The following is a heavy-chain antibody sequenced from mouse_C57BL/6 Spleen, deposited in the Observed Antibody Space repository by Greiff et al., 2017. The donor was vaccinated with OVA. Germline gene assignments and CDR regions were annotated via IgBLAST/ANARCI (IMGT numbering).Heavy chain of an antibody. Sequence: VQLQQSGAELARPGASVKMSCKASGYTFTCYTMHWVKQRPGQGLEWIGYINPSSGYTKYNQKFKDKATLPADKYSSTAYMQLSSLTSEDSAVYYCARGKYDGGEFFDYWGKGTTLTVSS. J-gene: IGHJ2*01. CDR3: ARGKYDGGEFFDY. V-gene: IGHV1-4*01. CDR1: GYTFTCYT. D-gene: IGHD2-14*01. CDR2: INPSSGYT.